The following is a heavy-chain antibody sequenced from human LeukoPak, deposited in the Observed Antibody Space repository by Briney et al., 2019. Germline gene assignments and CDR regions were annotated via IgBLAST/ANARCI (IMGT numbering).Heavy chain of an antibody. CDR1: GFTFSRSA. Sequence: PGGSLRLSCAAPGFTFSRSAMSWVRQGPGKGLEWVSSLSASGGATYYADSVKGRFTISRDNSKNTLYLQMNSLRAEDTAVYYCAKDITMIVVRAFDIWGQGTMVTVSS. CDR2: LSASGGAT. CDR3: AKDITMIVVRAFDI. J-gene: IGHJ3*02. D-gene: IGHD3-22*01. V-gene: IGHV3-23*01.